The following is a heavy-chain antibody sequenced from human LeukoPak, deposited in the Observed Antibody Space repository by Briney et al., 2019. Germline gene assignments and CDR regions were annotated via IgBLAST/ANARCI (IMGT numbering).Heavy chain of an antibody. Sequence: TSSVTLSLTCTVSGGSISSYYWSWIRQPPGKGLEWIGYIYYSGSTNYNPSLKSRVTISVDTSKNQFSLKLSSVTVADTAVYYCARVGYCSGGSCYSDYFDYWGQGTLVTVSS. CDR3: ARVGYCSGGSCYSDYFDY. CDR2: IYYSGST. J-gene: IGHJ4*02. D-gene: IGHD2-15*01. V-gene: IGHV4-59*01. CDR1: GGSISSYY.